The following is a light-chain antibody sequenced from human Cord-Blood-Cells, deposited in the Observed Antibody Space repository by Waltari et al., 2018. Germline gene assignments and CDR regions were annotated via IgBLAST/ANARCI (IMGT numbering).Light chain of an antibody. CDR2: LNSDGSH. J-gene: IGLJ3*02. CDR3: QTWGTGIGV. CDR1: SGHSSYA. V-gene: IGLV4-69*01. Sequence: QLVLTQSPSASASLGASVKLTCTLSSGHSSYAIAWHQQQPEKGPRYLMKLNSDGSHSKGDGIPDRFSGSSSGAERYLTISSLQSEEEADYYCQTWGTGIGVFGGGTKLTVL.